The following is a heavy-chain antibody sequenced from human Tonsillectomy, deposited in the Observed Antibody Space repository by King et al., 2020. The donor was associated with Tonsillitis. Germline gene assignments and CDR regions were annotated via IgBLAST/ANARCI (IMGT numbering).Heavy chain of an antibody. Sequence: QLQESGPGLAKPSQTLSLTCFVSGASLSSDGYFWSWIRQHPGKGLEWLGYIYYTGSTFYNPSLKSRITMSIETSKRRFSLNLSSVTAADTAVYYCASATCSIAPCHRHEFFQQWGRGTLVSVSS. D-gene: IGHD3-10*02. CDR1: GASLSSDGYF. J-gene: IGHJ1*01. CDR3: ASATCSIAPCHRHEFFQQ. CDR2: IYYTGST. V-gene: IGHV4-31*03.